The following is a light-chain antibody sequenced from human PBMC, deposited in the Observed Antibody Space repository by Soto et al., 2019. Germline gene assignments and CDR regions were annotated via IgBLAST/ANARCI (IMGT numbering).Light chain of an antibody. J-gene: IGLJ2*01. V-gene: IGLV2-14*03. CDR2: DVT. CDR1: ARDIGGYQF. Sequence: QSVLTQPASVSGSPGQSITISCTGTARDIGGYQFVSWYQQHPDKAPKLIIVDVTKRPSGISSRFSASKSGTTASLTISGLLPEDEAHYYCASYSSSETPVVFGGGTKLTVL. CDR3: ASYSSSETPVV.